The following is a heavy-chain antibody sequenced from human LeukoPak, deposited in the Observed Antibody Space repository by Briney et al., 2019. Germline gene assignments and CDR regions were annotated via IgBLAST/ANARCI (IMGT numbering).Heavy chain of an antibody. Sequence: GGSLRLSCAASGFTFSNYSMSWVRQAPARGLEWVANIKQDGSEKYYVDSVKGRFTISRDNAKNSLYLQMNSLRADDTAVYYCAREGLSGYDYYFDYWGQGALVSVSS. V-gene: IGHV3-7*01. CDR2: IKQDGSEK. J-gene: IGHJ4*02. CDR3: AREGLSGYDYYFDY. D-gene: IGHD5-12*01. CDR1: GFTFSNYS.